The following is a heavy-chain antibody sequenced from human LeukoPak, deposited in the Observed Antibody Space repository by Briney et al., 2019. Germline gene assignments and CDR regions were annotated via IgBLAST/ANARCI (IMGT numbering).Heavy chain of an antibody. CDR3: ASRAVAGTRLDY. CDR2: IYYSGST. CDR1: GGSISSSSYY. J-gene: IGHJ4*02. Sequence: SETLSLTCTVSGGSISSSSYYWGWIRQPPGKGLEWIGRIYYSGSTYHNPSLKSRVTIPVDTSKNQFSLKLSSVTAADTAVYYRASRAVAGTRLDYWGQGTLVTVSS. D-gene: IGHD6-19*01. V-gene: IGHV4-39*01.